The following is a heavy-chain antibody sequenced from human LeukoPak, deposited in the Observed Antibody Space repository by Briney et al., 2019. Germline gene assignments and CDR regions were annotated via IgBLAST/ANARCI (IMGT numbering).Heavy chain of an antibody. CDR3: ARAYMVGGYYYYGMDV. D-gene: IGHD4/OR15-4a*01. Sequence: GGSLRLSCAASGFTFSNAWMSWVRQAPGKGLEWVAVIWYDGSNKYYADSVKGRFTISRDNSKNTLYLQMNSLRAEDTAVYYCARAYMVGGYYYYGMDVWGQGTTVTVSS. CDR1: GFTFSNAW. V-gene: IGHV3-33*08. J-gene: IGHJ6*02. CDR2: IWYDGSNK.